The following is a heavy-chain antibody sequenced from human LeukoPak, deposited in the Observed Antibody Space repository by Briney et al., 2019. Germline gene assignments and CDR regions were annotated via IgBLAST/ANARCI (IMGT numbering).Heavy chain of an antibody. V-gene: IGHV1-24*01. J-gene: IGHJ5*02. CDR1: GYTLTELS. CDR2: FDPEDGET. CDR3: ATGGSGWGAYNWFDP. Sequence: ASLKVSCKVSGYTLTELSMHWVRQAPGKGLEWMGGFDPEDGETIYAQKFQGRVTMTEDTSTDTAYMELSSLRSEDTAVYYCATGGSGWGAYNWFDPWGQGTLVTVSS. D-gene: IGHD6-19*01.